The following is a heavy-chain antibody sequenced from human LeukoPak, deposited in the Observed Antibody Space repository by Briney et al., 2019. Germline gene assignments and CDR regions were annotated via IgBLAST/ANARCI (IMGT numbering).Heavy chain of an antibody. Sequence: GGSLTLSCAASGFTVSNNYMSWVRQAPGKGLEWVSVIYSGGSIYYADSVKGRFTSSRDNSKNTLYLQMNSLRAEDTAVYYCARDRKRAYYYYYGMDVWGQGTTVTVSS. D-gene: IGHD1-14*01. CDR3: ARDRKRAYYYYYGMDV. V-gene: IGHV3-66*01. CDR1: GFTVSNNY. J-gene: IGHJ6*02. CDR2: IYSGGSI.